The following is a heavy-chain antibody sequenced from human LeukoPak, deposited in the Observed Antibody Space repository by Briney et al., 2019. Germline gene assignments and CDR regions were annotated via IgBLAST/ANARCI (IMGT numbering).Heavy chain of an antibody. D-gene: IGHD5-18*01. CDR2: IKQDGSEK. V-gene: IGHV3-7*01. CDR1: GFTFSSYW. Sequence: GGSLRLSCAASGFTFSSYWMSWVRQAPGKGLEWVANIKQDGSEKYYVDSVKGRFTISRDNAKNSLYLQMNSLRAEDTAVYYCVRDALPGYSYGSVDYWGQGTLVTVSS. J-gene: IGHJ4*02. CDR3: VRDALPGYSYGSVDY.